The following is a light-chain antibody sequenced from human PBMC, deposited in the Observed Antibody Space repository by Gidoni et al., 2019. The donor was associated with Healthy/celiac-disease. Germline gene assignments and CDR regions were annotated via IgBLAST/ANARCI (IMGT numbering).Light chain of an antibody. J-gene: IGKJ4*02. CDR1: QGISSY. CDR2: AAS. V-gene: IGKV1-8*01. CDR3: QQYYSYPRG. Sequence: AIQMTQSPSSLYASTGDRATITCRASQGISSYLAWYQQKPGKAPKLLIYAASTLQSGVPSRFSGSGSGTDFTLTISCLQSEDFATYYCQQYYSYPRGFGGGTKVEIK.